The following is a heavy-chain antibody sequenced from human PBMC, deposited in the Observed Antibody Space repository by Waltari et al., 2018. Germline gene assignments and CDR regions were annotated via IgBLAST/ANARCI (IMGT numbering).Heavy chain of an antibody. Sequence: QVQLVQSGAEVKKPGASVKVSCKASGYTFTSYDINWVRQATGQGLEWMGWMNPNSGNTGYEQKFQGRVTMTRNTSISTAYMELSSLRSEDTAVYYCARDRGENYSSWLGYYGMDVWGQGTTVTVSS. CDR2: MNPNSGNT. J-gene: IGHJ6*02. D-gene: IGHD6-13*01. V-gene: IGHV1-8*01. CDR1: GYTFTSYD. CDR3: ARDRGENYSSWLGYYGMDV.